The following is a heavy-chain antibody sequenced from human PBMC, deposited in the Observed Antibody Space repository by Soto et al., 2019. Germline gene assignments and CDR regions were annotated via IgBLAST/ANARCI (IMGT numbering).Heavy chain of an antibody. CDR2: IWYDGSNK. CDR1: GFTFSSYG. D-gene: IGHD6-13*01. CDR3: ARDPGIAAAGTWEYYYYYMDV. V-gene: IGHV3-33*01. Sequence: GGSLRLSCAASGFTFSSYGMHWVRQAPGKGLEWVAVIWYDGSNKYYEDSVKGRFTISRDNSKNTLYLQMNSLRAEDTAVYYCARDPGIAAAGTWEYYYYYMDVWGKGTTVTVSS. J-gene: IGHJ6*03.